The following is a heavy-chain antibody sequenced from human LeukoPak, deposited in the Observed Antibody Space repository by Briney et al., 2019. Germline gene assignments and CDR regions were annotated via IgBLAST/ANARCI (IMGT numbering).Heavy chain of an antibody. CDR2: ISAYNGNT. CDR1: GYTFTNNY. D-gene: IGHD4-17*01. CDR3: ARSGAYGEFDY. V-gene: IGHV1-18*04. Sequence: GASVKVSCKASGYTFTNNYLHWVRQAPGQGLEWMGWISAYNGNTNYAQKLQGRVTMTTDTSTSTAYMELRSLRSDDTAVYYCARSGAYGEFDYWGQGTLVTVSS. J-gene: IGHJ4*02.